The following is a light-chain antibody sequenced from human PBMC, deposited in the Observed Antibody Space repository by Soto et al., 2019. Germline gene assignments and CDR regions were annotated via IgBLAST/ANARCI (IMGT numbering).Light chain of an antibody. CDR2: TAS. Sequence: DIQMTQSPPSLSASVGDIVTITCRASQTISTYLNWYQQKPGKAPELLIYTASSLQSGVPSRFSGSGSGTDFTLTISSLQPDDFATYFCQQRYSTPLTFGPGTKVDIK. CDR3: QQRYSTPLT. J-gene: IGKJ3*01. CDR1: QTISTY. V-gene: IGKV1-39*01.